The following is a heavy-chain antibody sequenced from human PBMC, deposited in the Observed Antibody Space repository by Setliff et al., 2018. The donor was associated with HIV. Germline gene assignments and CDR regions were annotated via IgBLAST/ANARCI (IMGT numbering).Heavy chain of an antibody. D-gene: IGHD6-13*01. Sequence: VKVSCKASGYTFTGDYLHWVRQAPGQGLEWMGWISAYNGNTNYAQKLQGRVTMTTDTSTSTAYMELRSLRSDDTAVYYCARRVQGSNWYSQYYYYYIDVWGKGTTVTVSS. CDR2: ISAYNGNT. J-gene: IGHJ6*03. CDR1: GYTFTGDY. CDR3: ARRVQGSNWYSQYYYYYIDV. V-gene: IGHV1-18*04.